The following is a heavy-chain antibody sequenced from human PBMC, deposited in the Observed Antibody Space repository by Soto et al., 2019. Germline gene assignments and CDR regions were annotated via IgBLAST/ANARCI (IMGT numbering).Heavy chain of an antibody. CDR3: ARSPAASLDWFDP. D-gene: IGHD2-2*01. Sequence: GASVKVSCKASGYTFISYAMHWVRQAPGQRLEWMGWINAGNGNTKYSQKFQGRVTITRDTSASTAYMELSSLRSEDTAVYYCARSPAASLDWFDPWGQGTLVTVSS. V-gene: IGHV1-3*01. CDR2: INAGNGNT. CDR1: GYTFISYA. J-gene: IGHJ5*02.